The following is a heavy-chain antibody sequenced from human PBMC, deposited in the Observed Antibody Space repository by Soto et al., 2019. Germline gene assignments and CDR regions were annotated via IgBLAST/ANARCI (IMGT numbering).Heavy chain of an antibody. CDR2: INPNSGGT. CDR3: ARELAGYCSGGSCFVVDWFDP. CDR1: GYTFTGYY. Sequence: ASVKVSCKASGYTFTGYYMHWVRQAPGQGLEWMEWINPNSGGTNYAQKFQGRVTMTRDTSISTAYMELSRLRSDVQGVYYCARELAGYCSGGSCFVVDWFDPWGQGTLVTVSS. D-gene: IGHD2-15*01. J-gene: IGHJ5*02. V-gene: IGHV1-2*02.